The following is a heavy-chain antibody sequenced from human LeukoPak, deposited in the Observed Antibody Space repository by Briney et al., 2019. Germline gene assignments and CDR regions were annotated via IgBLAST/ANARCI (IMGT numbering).Heavy chain of an antibody. Sequence: ASVKVSCMASGYSFSSYGISWVRQAPGQGPEWMGWISAYSGNRNYAQKFQGRVTMTTDTSTSTAYMDLRSLRSDDTAVYYCARDSAVAGTRLRPVDYWGQGTLVTVSS. V-gene: IGHV1-18*01. CDR2: ISAYSGNR. CDR1: GYSFSSYG. CDR3: ARDSAVAGTRLRPVDY. D-gene: IGHD6-19*01. J-gene: IGHJ4*02.